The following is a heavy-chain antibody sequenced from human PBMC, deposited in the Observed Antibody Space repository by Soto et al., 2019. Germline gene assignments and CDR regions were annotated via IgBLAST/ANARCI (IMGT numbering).Heavy chain of an antibody. CDR3: ARHEATYYNFYGMDV. CDR1: GYSFTTYW. CDR2: FHTGESDT. Sequence: GESLKISCESHGYSFTTYWITWVRQKPGKGLEWVGSFHTGESDTRYSPSFQGQVTISADRSLATAYLQWSSLQAADTAIYYCARHEATYYNFYGMDVWVQGTTVTVSS. V-gene: IGHV5-51*01. J-gene: IGHJ6*02.